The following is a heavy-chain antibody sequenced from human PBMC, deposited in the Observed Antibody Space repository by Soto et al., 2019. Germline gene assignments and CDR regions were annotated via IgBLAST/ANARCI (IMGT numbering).Heavy chain of an antibody. V-gene: IGHV3-21*01. D-gene: IGHD3-3*01. CDR3: ARNDFWKTFDI. J-gene: IGHJ3*02. CDR1: GFTFSNYD. CDR2: TSSGNT. Sequence: PGESLKISCAASGFTFSNYDMNWVRQAPGKGLEWASSTSSGNTYADPVRGRFTISRDDAKNSLYLQMNSLRVEDTAVYYCARNDFWKTFDIWGHGTMVAI.